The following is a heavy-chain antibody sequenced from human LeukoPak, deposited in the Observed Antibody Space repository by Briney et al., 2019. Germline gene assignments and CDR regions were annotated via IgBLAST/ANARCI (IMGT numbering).Heavy chain of an antibody. Sequence: GRSLRLSCAASGFTFSSYGMHWVRQAPGKGLEWVAVISYDESNKYYADSVKGRFTISRDNSKNTLYLQMNSLRAEDTAVYYCAKDKGHYDFWSGYPYYFDYWGQGTLVTVSS. CDR1: GFTFSSYG. J-gene: IGHJ4*02. D-gene: IGHD3-3*01. V-gene: IGHV3-30*18. CDR2: ISYDESNK. CDR3: AKDKGHYDFWSGYPYYFDY.